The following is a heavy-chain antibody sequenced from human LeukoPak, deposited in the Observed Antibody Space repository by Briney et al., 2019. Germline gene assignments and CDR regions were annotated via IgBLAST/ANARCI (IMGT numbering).Heavy chain of an antibody. V-gene: IGHV1-69*01. Sequence: SVKVSCKASGGTFISYAISWVRQAPGQGREWMGGIIPIFGTANYAQKFQGRLTITAAESTSTAYMQLSSLRSEDTAVYYCARVPSRSSWYLHHRDLMSWFDPWGQGTLVTVSS. CDR3: ARVPSRSSWYLHHRDLMSWFDP. CDR2: IIPIFGTA. CDR1: GGTFISYA. D-gene: IGHD6-13*01. J-gene: IGHJ5*02.